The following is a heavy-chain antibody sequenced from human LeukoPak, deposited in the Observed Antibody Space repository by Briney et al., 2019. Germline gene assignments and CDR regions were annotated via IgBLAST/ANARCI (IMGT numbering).Heavy chain of an antibody. Sequence: ASVKVSCKASGYTFTAYYMHWVRQAPGQGLEWMGWINPNSGDTNYAQKFQGRVTTARDASINTVYMQLSRLRSDDTAVYYCATGAASYYGDWGQGTLVTVSS. CDR2: INPNSGDT. CDR3: ATGAASYYGD. CDR1: GYTFTAYY. D-gene: IGHD1-26*01. J-gene: IGHJ4*02. V-gene: IGHV1-2*02.